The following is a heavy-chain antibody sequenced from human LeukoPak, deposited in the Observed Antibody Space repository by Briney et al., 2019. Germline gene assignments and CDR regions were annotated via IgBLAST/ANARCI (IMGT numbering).Heavy chain of an antibody. J-gene: IGHJ3*02. V-gene: IGHV4-59*01. D-gene: IGHD3-10*01. CDR3: ASIRITMVRGVSRGAFDI. CDR2: IYYSGST. CDR1: GGSISSYY. Sequence: SETLSLTCTVSGGSISSYYWSWIRQPPGKGLEWIGYIYYSGSTNYNPSLKSRVTISVDTSKNQFSLKLSSVTAADTAVYYCASIRITMVRGVSRGAFDIWGQGTMVTASS.